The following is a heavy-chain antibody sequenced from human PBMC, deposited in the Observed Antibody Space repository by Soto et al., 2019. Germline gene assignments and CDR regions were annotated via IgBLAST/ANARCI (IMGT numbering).Heavy chain of an antibody. V-gene: IGHV4-34*01. Sequence: QVQLQQWGAGLLKPSETLSLTCAVYGGSVSSGSYYWSWIRQPPGKGLEWIGEMSHSGGTHFNPSLMSRVTISVDTSKNQFSLKMSSVTAADTALYYCARVERGTATTVVDAFDIWGPGTMVTVSS. CDR1: GGSVSSGSYY. J-gene: IGHJ3*02. D-gene: IGHD1-1*01. CDR3: ARVERGTATTVVDAFDI. CDR2: MSHSGGT.